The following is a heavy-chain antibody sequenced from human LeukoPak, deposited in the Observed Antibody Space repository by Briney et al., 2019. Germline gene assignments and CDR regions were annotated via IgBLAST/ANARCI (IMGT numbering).Heavy chain of an antibody. CDR2: INHSGST. D-gene: IGHD4-17*01. CDR3: ASRMTTVTTRAFDI. V-gene: IGHV4-34*01. Sequence: SETLSLTCAVYGGSSSSYYWSWIRQPPGKGLEWIGEINHSGSTSYKPSLKSRVTISVDKSKNQFSLKLSSVTAADTAVYYCASRMTTVTTRAFDIWGQGTMVTVSS. J-gene: IGHJ3*02. CDR1: GGSSSSYY.